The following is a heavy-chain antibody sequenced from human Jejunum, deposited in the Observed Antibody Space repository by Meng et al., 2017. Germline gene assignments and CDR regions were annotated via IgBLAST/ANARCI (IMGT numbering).Heavy chain of an antibody. V-gene: IGHV4-4*02. J-gene: IGHJ4*02. D-gene: IGHD2-21*01. Sequence: VQPQESGPGLAKPSGTLSLTCACSGGSITSTKWWSWVRQTPGKGLEWIGEVFHSGTPNYNPSLMSRLTMSVDKSKNQFSLNLTSVTAADTAVYYCASRPVGIRTYYFNCWGQGTLVTVSS. CDR1: GGSITSTKW. CDR2: VFHSGTP. CDR3: ASRPVGIRTYYFNC.